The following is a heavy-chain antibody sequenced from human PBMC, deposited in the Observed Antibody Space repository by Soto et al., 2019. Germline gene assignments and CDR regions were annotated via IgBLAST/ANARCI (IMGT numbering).Heavy chain of an antibody. D-gene: IGHD2-15*01. V-gene: IGHV4-31*03. Sequence: SETLSLTCTVSGGSISSGGYYWSWIRQHPGKGLEWIGYIYYSGSTYYNQPLKSRVTISVDTSKNQFSLKLSSVTAADTAVYYCARGAIVVVVAATRHWFDPWGQGILVTVSS. CDR2: IYYSGST. CDR1: GGSISSGGYY. J-gene: IGHJ5*02. CDR3: ARGAIVVVVAATRHWFDP.